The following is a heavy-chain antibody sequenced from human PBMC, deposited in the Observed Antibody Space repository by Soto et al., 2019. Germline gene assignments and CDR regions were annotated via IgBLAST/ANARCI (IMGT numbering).Heavy chain of an antibody. D-gene: IGHD3-9*01. Sequence: QVQLVESGGGVVQPGRSLRLSCAASGFTFSSYAMHWVRQAPGKGLEWVAVISYDGSNKYYADSVKGRFTISRDNSKNTLYLQMNSLRAEDTAVYYCARDDGPGVRYFDWLPYWGQGTLVTVSS. V-gene: IGHV3-30-3*01. CDR1: GFTFSSYA. J-gene: IGHJ4*02. CDR3: ARDDGPGVRYFDWLPY. CDR2: ISYDGSNK.